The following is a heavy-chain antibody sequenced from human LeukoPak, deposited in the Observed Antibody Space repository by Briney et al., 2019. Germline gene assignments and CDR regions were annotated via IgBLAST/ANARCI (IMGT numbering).Heavy chain of an antibody. D-gene: IGHD1-26*01. CDR3: AREGLWATGFDY. CDR1: GFTFSIYL. CDR2: IKQDGSEK. Sequence: GGSLRLSCAASGFTFSIYLMSWVRQARGKGLEWVANIKQDGSEKYYVASVKGRFAISRDNAKNSPYLKMNSLRAEDTAVYYCAREGLWATGFDYWGQGTLVTVSS. J-gene: IGHJ4*02. V-gene: IGHV3-7*01.